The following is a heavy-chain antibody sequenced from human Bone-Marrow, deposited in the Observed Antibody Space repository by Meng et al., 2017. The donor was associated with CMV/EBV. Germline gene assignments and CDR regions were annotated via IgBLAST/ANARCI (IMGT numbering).Heavy chain of an antibody. CDR2: IIPIFGTA. CDR1: GGTFSSYA. CDR3: ARGTQITIFGVVTRYGMDV. Sequence: SVKVSCKASGGTFSSYAISWVRRAPGQGLEWMGGIIPIFGTANYAQKFQGRVTITTDESTSTAYMELSSLRSEDTAVYYCARGTQITIFGVVTRYGMDVWGQGTTVTVSS. V-gene: IGHV1-69*05. J-gene: IGHJ6*02. D-gene: IGHD3-3*01.